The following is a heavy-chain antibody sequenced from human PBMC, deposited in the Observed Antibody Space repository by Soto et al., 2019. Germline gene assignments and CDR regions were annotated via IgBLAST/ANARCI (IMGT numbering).Heavy chain of an antibody. V-gene: IGHV3-48*01. D-gene: IGHD1-7*01. CDR3: ARETGTTDYYYYYMDV. Sequence: GGSLRLSCAASGFTFSSYSMNWVRQAPGKGLEWVSYISSSSSTIYYADSVKGRFTISRDNAKNSLYLQMNSLRAEDTAVYYCARETGTTDYYYYYMDVWGKGTTVTVSS. CDR2: ISSSSSTI. CDR1: GFTFSSYS. J-gene: IGHJ6*03.